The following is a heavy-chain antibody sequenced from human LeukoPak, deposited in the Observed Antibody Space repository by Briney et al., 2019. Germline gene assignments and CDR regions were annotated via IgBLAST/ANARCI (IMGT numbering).Heavy chain of an antibody. CDR2: IYYSGST. CDR3: APVERPLRYFDWPFYPPTR. Sequence: SETLSLTCTVSGGSISSSSYYWGWIRQPPGKGLEWIGSIYYSGSTYYNPSLKSRVTISVDTSKNQFSLKLSSVTAADTAVYYCAPVERPLRYFDWPFYPPTRWGQGTLVTVSS. CDR1: GGSISSSSYY. D-gene: IGHD3-9*01. J-gene: IGHJ4*02. V-gene: IGHV4-39*07.